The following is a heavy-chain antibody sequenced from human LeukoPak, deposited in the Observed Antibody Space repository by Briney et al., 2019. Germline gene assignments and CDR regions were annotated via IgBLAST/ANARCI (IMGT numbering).Heavy chain of an antibody. CDR3: TTPPHYDIQTGY. V-gene: IGHV3-23*01. CDR1: GFTFSNYA. J-gene: IGHJ4*02. CDR2: IDSSGGGI. Sequence: PGGSLRLSCAASGFTFSNYAMTWVRQAPGKGLEWVAVIDSSGGGIYYADSVKGRFTISRDNSKNTLYLQMNSLKTEDTAVYYCTTPPHYDIQTGYWGQGTLVTVSS. D-gene: IGHD3-9*01.